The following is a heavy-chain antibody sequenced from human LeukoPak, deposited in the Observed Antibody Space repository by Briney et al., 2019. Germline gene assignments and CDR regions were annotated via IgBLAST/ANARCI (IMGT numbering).Heavy chain of an antibody. CDR3: VRRVQLDF. J-gene: IGHJ4*02. D-gene: IGHD3-10*01. Sequence: GGSLRLSCAASGFTFSSYGMHWVRQAPGKGLEWVSTISASGDHTYYADSVRGRFAISRDNSGNTLTLQMHRLRVEDTAVYYCVRRVQLDFWGQGTLVSVSS. V-gene: IGHV3-23*01. CDR1: GFTFSSYG. CDR2: ISASGDHT.